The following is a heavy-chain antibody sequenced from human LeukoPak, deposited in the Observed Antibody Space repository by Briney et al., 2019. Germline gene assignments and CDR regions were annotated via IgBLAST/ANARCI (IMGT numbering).Heavy chain of an antibody. CDR2: ISDSGDNT. D-gene: IGHD6-13*01. CDR3: AKLYSTSWSPNWYFDL. V-gene: IGHV3-23*01. CDR1: GFTFSSYA. Sequence: PGESLRLSCAASGFTFSSYAMNSVRQAPGKGLEWVSTISDSGDNTYYADSVKGRFTISRDNSKNTLYLQMNSLRAEDTAVYYCAKLYSTSWSPNWYFDLWGRGTLVSVSS. J-gene: IGHJ2*01.